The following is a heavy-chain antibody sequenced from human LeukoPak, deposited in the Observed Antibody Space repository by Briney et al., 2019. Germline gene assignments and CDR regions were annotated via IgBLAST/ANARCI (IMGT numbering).Heavy chain of an antibody. CDR2: ITDSSSSI. J-gene: IGHJ4*02. D-gene: IGHD6-6*01. CDR1: GFTFSSYT. CDR3: ARSSRLTFDY. V-gene: IGHV3-21*01. Sequence: GGSLRLSCAASGFTFSSYTMNWVRQAPGKGLEWVSSITDSSSSIYYADSVKGRFTISRDNAKNSLYLQMNSLRAEDTAVYYCARSSRLTFDYWGQGTLVTVSS.